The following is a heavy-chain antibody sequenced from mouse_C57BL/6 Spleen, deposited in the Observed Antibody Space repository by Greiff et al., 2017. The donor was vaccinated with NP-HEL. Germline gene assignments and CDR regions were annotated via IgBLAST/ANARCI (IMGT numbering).Heavy chain of an antibody. D-gene: IGHD2-4*01. CDR3: ARGAYDYDGSD. J-gene: IGHJ4*01. V-gene: IGHV1-76*01. CDR1: GYTFTDYY. CDR2: IYPGSGNT. Sequence: VQLQQSGAELVRPGASVKLSCKASGYTFTDYYINWVKQRPGQGLEWIARIYPGSGNTYYNEKFKGKATLTEDKSSSTADMQLSCLTSEDSAVDFCARGAYDYDGSDWGQGTSVTVSS.